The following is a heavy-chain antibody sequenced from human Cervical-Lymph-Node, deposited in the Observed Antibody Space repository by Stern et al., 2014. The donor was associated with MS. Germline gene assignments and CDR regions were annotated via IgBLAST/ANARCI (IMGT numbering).Heavy chain of an antibody. CDR3: ARTHYSSGNTHHLDY. CDR1: GDTFIRYG. Sequence: QLVQSGAEVKKPGSSVKVSCQTSGDTFIRYGITWVRQAPGQGLEWMGGITPIFGSAIYSHKFQGRVTITADKSTTTAYLELSNLMSEDTAVYYCARTHYSSGNTHHLDYWGQGTLVTVSS. CDR2: ITPIFGSA. V-gene: IGHV1-69*06. J-gene: IGHJ4*02. D-gene: IGHD4-23*01.